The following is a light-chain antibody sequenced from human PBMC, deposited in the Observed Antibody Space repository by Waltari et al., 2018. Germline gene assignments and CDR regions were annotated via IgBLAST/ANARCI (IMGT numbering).Light chain of an antibody. J-gene: IGLJ3*02. CDR2: RNN. CDR1: SSNIGSNY. CDR3: AAWDDSLSRWL. V-gene: IGLV1-47*01. Sequence: QSVLTPPPSASGTPGPRDTISCSGRSSNIGSNYVYWYQHLPGAAPKLLIYRNNQRPSGVPDRFSGSKSGSSASLAISGLRSEDEADYYCAAWDDSLSRWLLGGGTKLTVL.